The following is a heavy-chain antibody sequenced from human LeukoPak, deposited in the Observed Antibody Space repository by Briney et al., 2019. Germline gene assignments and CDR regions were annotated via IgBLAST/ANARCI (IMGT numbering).Heavy chain of an antibody. Sequence: PGGSLRLSCAASGFTFSDYYMSWIRQAPGKGLEWVSYISSSSSYTNYADSVKGRFTISRDNAKNSLYLQMNSLRAEDTAVYYCAREEPYGSGVGFDYWGQGTLVTVSS. CDR3: AREEPYGSGVGFDY. V-gene: IGHV3-11*05. CDR2: ISSSSSYT. CDR1: GFTFSDYY. J-gene: IGHJ4*02. D-gene: IGHD3-10*01.